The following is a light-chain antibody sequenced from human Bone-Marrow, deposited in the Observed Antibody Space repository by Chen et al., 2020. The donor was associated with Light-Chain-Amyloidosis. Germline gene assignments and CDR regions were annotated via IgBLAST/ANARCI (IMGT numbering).Light chain of an antibody. V-gene: IGKV3-11*01. CDR3: QQRTNWLT. CDR2: DAS. CDR1: QSVGNY. Sequence: EIVLTQSPATLSLSPGERATLSCRASQSVGNYLAWYQQKPGQAPRPLIYDASNRATGIPARFSGSGSGTDFTLTISSLEPEDFAVYYCQQRTNWLTFGGGTRVEI. J-gene: IGKJ4*01.